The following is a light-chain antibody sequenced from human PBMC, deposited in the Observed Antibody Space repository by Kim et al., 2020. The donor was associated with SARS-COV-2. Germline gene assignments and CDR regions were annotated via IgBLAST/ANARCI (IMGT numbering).Light chain of an antibody. Sequence: SLGKRATLSCRASQSVSSSIAWYQQKPGQAPRLLIYGASTRATGIPARFSGSGSGTEFTLSISSLQSEDSAIYYCQHYHNWPAGHTFGQGTKLEI. J-gene: IGKJ2*01. V-gene: IGKV3-15*01. CDR2: GAS. CDR1: QSVSSS. CDR3: QHYHNWPAGHT.